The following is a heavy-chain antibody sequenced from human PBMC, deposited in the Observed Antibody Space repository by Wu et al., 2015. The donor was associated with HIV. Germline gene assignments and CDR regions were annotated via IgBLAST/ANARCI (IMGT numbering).Heavy chain of an antibody. CDR1: GYTFTSYG. J-gene: IGHJ4*02. D-gene: IGHD4-11*01. CDR3: ARDRDYSNYDDY. CDR2: ISTYNGIT. Sequence: VSCKASGYTFTSYGISWVRQAPGQGLEWMGWISTYNGITNYAQKFQGRVTMTTDTSTSTAYMELRSLRSDDTAVYYCARDRDYSNYDDYWGQGTLVTVSS. V-gene: IGHV1-18*01.